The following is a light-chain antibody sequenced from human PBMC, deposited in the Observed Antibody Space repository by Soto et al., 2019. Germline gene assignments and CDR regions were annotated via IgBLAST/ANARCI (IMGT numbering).Light chain of an antibody. Sequence: EIVLTQSPGTLSLSPGERATLSCRASQSVSSSYLAWYQQKPGQAPRLLIYGASSRATVIPDRFSGSGSGTDFTLTISRLETEDFAVYYCQQYGSSQYTFGQGTKLEIK. CDR3: QQYGSSQYT. V-gene: IGKV3-20*01. CDR2: GAS. CDR1: QSVSSSY. J-gene: IGKJ2*01.